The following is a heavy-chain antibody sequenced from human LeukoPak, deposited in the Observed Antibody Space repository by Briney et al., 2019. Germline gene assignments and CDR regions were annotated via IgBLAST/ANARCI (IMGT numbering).Heavy chain of an antibody. Sequence: GGSLRLPCAASGFTFSSYWMSWVRQAPGKGLEWVANIKQDGSEKYYVDSVKGRFTISRDNAKNSLYLQMNSLRAEDTAVYYCARVSGYCSSTSCLNLYYFDYWGQGTLVTVSS. CDR2: IKQDGSEK. CDR3: ARVSGYCSSTSCLNLYYFDY. V-gene: IGHV3-7*01. J-gene: IGHJ4*02. CDR1: GFTFSSYW. D-gene: IGHD2-2*01.